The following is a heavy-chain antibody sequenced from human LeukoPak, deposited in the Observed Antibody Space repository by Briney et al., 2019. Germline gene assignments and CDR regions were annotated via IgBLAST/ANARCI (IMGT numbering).Heavy chain of an antibody. D-gene: IGHD2-15*01. J-gene: IGHJ5*02. CDR3: ARDQDIVVVVAALRQREMGGFDP. CDR2: MNPKSGNT. V-gene: IGHV1-8*01. CDR1: GYTFTNYD. Sequence: ASVKVSCKASGYTFTNYDINWVRQAPGQGPEWMAWMNPKSGNTGYAQKFRGRVTMTRNTSISTAYMELSSLRSDDTAVYYCARDQDIVVVVAALRQREMGGFDPWGQGTLVTVSS.